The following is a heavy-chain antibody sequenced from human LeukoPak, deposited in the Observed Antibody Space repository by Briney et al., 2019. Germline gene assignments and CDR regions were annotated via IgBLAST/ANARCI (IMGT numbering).Heavy chain of an antibody. D-gene: IGHD3-10*01. CDR2: IYTSWST. CDR1: GGSISGYY. V-gene: IGHV4-4*07. CDR3: ARGYGSGSYTRDSSGSRVDY. Sequence: PSETLSLTCTVSGGSISGYYWSWIRQPAGKGLEWIGRIYTSWSTNYNPSLKSRVTMSVDTSKNQFSLKLSSVTAADTAVYYCARGYGSGSYTRDSSGSRVDYWGQGTLVTVSS. J-gene: IGHJ4*02.